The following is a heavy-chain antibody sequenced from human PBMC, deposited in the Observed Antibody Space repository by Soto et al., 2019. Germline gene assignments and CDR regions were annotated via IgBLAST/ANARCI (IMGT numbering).Heavy chain of an antibody. CDR1: GFTFNTYG. CDR2: ISYDGSNK. J-gene: IGHJ4*01. CDR3: AKDSLRYTYGACDY. V-gene: IGHV3-30*18. D-gene: IGHD5-18*01. Sequence: PGGSLRLSCAASGFTFNTYGMYWVRQAPGKGLGWVAAISYDGSNKYHADSVKGRFTITRDNSKNTLYLQMNSLRVEDKAVYYCAKDSLRYTYGACDYWGQGALVTVSS.